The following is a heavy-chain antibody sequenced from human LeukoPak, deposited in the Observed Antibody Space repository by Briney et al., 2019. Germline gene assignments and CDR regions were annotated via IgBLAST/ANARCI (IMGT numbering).Heavy chain of an antibody. CDR2: IIPIFGTA. J-gene: IGHJ4*02. Sequence: SVKVSCKASGGTFSSYAISWVRQAPGQGLEWMGGIIPIFGTANYAQKFQGRVTITADESTSTAYMELSSLRAEDTAVYYCAKDQGASGQPLDYWGQGTLVTVSS. CDR3: AKDQGASGQPLDY. D-gene: IGHD3-16*01. V-gene: IGHV1-69*13. CDR1: GGTFSSYA.